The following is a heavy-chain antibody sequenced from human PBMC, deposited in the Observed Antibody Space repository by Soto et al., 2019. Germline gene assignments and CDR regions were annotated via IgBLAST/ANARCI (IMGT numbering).Heavy chain of an antibody. CDR2: ISGSGGST. CDR3: AKSPMVYAKNNWFDP. V-gene: IGHV3-23*01. D-gene: IGHD2-8*01. CDR1: GFTFSSYA. Sequence: PGGSLRLSCAASGFTFSSYAMSWVRQAPGKGLEWVSAISGSGGSTYYADSVKGRLTISRDNSKNTLYLQMNSLRAEDTAVYYCAKSPMVYAKNNWFDPWGQGTLVTVSS. J-gene: IGHJ5*02.